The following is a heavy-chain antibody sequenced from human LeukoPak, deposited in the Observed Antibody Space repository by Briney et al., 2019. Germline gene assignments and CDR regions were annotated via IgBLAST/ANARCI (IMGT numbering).Heavy chain of an antibody. D-gene: IGHD3-16*01. CDR3: ARGSRQGGRFLLYYYYYMDV. CDR2: MNPNSGNT. Sequence: ASVKVSCKASGYTFTSYDINWVRQATGEGREWMGWMNPNSGNTGYAQKFQGRVTMTRNTSISTAYMELSSLTSEEPAVYYCARGSRQGGRFLLYYYYYMDVWGKGTTVTISS. V-gene: IGHV1-8*01. J-gene: IGHJ6*03. CDR1: GYTFTSYD.